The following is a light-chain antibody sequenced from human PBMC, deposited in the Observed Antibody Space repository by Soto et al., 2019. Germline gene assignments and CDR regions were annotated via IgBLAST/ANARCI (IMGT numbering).Light chain of an antibody. CDR1: QSVSSN. J-gene: IGKJ5*01. CDR3: QQDNKWPPT. V-gene: IGKV3-15*01. CDR2: GAS. Sequence: EIVLTQSPVTLSVSPGERATLSCRASQSVSSNFAWYQQKPGQAPRLLIYGASTRTTSTPARCSSSGAGTEFTLTSSLLQSEYFAVYYCQQDNKWPPTFGQGTRLE.